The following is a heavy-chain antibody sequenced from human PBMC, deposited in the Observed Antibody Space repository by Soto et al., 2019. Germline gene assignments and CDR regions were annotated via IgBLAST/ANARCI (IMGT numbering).Heavy chain of an antibody. CDR3: ARRITGDPHFDL. J-gene: IGHJ2*01. D-gene: IGHD1-20*01. CDR1: DGSISSYY. V-gene: IGHV4-59*12. Sequence: QLQLQESDPGLVKPSETLSLTCTVSDGSISSYYWSWIRQPPGKGLEWIGYVYSNGDTSFNPSLKRRVTISVDTSRNRFSLRLNSVTAADTAVYYCARRITGDPHFDLWGRGTLVTVSS. CDR2: VYSNGDT.